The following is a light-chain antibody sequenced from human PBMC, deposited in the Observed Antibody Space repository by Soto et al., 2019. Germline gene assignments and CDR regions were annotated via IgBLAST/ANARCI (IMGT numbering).Light chain of an antibody. Sequence: QSALTQPASVSGSPGQSITISCTGTGSDVGGYNYVSWYQQHPGKAPKLMIYDVSNRPSGVSNRFSGSKSGNTASLTISGLQAEDEDDYYCSSYTSSSTYVFGTGTKVTVL. V-gene: IGLV2-14*01. CDR1: GSDVGGYNY. CDR2: DVS. J-gene: IGLJ1*01. CDR3: SSYTSSSTYV.